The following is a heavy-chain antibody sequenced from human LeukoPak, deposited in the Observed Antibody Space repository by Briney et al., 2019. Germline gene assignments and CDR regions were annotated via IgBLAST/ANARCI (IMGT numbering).Heavy chain of an antibody. CDR1: GGSISSYY. V-gene: IGHV4-59*01. J-gene: IGHJ4*02. Sequence: SETLSLTCTVSGGSISSYYWSWIRQPPGKGLEWIGYIYYSGSTNYNPSLKSRVTISVDTFKNQFSLKLSSVTAADTAAYYCAREGYCSSTSCYEDYWGQGTLVTVSS. CDR3: AREGYCSSTSCYEDY. CDR2: IYYSGST. D-gene: IGHD2-2*01.